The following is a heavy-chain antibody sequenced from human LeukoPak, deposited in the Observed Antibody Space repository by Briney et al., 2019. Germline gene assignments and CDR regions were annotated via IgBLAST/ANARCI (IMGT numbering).Heavy chain of an antibody. CDR2: IRYDGSNK. Sequence: GGSLRLSCAASGFTFSSYGMHWVRQAPGKGLEWVAFIRYDGSNKYYADSVKGRFTISRDNSKNTLYLQMNILRAEDTAVYYCAAGYTYGHLRFDYWGQGTLVTVSS. CDR3: AAGYTYGHLRFDY. J-gene: IGHJ4*02. D-gene: IGHD2-15*01. CDR1: GFTFSSYG. V-gene: IGHV3-30*02.